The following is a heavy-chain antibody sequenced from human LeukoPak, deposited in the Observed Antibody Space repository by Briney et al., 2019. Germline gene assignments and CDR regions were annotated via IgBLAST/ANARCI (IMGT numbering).Heavy chain of an antibody. Sequence: AGGSLRLSCAASGFTFSSYSMNWVRQAPGKGLEWVSSISSSSSYIYYADSVKGRSTISRDNAKNSLYLQMNSPRAEDTAVYYCARVYSTIFGVVRNWFDPWGQGTLVTVSS. V-gene: IGHV3-21*01. CDR2: ISSSSSYI. D-gene: IGHD3-3*01. CDR3: ARVYSTIFGVVRNWFDP. J-gene: IGHJ5*02. CDR1: GFTFSSYS.